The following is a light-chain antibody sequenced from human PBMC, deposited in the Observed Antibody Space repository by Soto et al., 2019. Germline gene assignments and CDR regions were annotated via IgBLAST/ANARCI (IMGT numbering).Light chain of an antibody. Sequence: QSALTQPASVSGCPGQSITISCTGTSSDVGGYNYVSWYQQHPAKAPKLMIYEVSNRPSGVSHRFSGSKSGNTASLTISGLQAEDEADYYCFSYTTSSTLVFGGGTKLTVL. J-gene: IGLJ3*02. CDR3: FSYTTSSTLV. V-gene: IGLV2-14*01. CDR1: SSDVGGYNY. CDR2: EVS.